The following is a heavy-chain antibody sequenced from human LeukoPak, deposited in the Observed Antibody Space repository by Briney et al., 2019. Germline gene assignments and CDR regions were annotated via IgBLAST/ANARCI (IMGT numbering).Heavy chain of an antibody. CDR2: ISGSGGST. CDR3: AKPGDALRWSCYFDY. Sequence: GGSLRLSCAASGFTFSSYAMSWVRQAPGKGLEWVSAISGSGGSTYYADSVKGRFTISRDNSKNTLYLQMNSLRAEDTAVYYCAKPGDALRWSCYFDYWGQGTLVTVSS. V-gene: IGHV3-23*01. J-gene: IGHJ4*02. CDR1: GFTFSSYA. D-gene: IGHD4-23*01.